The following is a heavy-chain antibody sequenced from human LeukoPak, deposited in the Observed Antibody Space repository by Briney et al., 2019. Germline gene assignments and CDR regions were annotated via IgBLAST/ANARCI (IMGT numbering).Heavy chain of an antibody. CDR3: ARDRREIQVWPREYYYNYMDV. CDR1: GFTFSTYE. CDR2: ISSSGSTI. V-gene: IGHV3-48*03. D-gene: IGHD5-18*01. Sequence: QAGGSLRLSCAASGFTFSTYEMNWVRQAPGKGLEWVSYISSSGSTIHYADSVKGRFTISRDNAKNSMYLQMTSLRAEDTAVYYCARDRREIQVWPREYYYNYMDVWGKGTTVTISS. J-gene: IGHJ6*03.